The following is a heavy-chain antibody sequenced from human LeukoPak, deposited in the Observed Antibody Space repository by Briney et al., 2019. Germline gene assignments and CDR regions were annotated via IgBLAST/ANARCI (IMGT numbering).Heavy chain of an antibody. Sequence: PGRSLRLSCAASGFTFSSYGMHWVRQAPGKGLEWVAVISYDGSNKYYADSVEGRFTISRDNSKNTLYLQMNSLRAEDTAVYYCAKFSSAGAVVGRGWFDPWGQGTLVTVSS. CDR2: ISYDGSNK. J-gene: IGHJ5*02. D-gene: IGHD1-26*01. CDR1: GFTFSSYG. CDR3: AKFSSAGAVVGRGWFDP. V-gene: IGHV3-30*18.